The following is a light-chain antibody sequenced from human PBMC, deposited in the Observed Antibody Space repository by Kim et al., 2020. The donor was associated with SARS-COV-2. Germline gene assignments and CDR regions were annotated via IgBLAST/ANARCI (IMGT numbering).Light chain of an antibody. J-gene: IGLJ1*01. CDR3: QAWDSSTYV. CDR1: KLGDKY. V-gene: IGLV3-1*01. CDR2: QDS. Sequence: VSPGQTASITFSGDKLGDKYACWYQQKPGQSPVLVIYQDSKRPAGIPERFSGSNSGNTATLTISGTQAMDEADYYCQAWDSSTYVFGTGTKVTVL.